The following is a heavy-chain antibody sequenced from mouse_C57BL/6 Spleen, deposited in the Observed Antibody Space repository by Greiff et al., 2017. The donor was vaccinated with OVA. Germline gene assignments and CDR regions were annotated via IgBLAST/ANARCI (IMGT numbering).Heavy chain of an antibody. D-gene: IGHD2-5*01. CDR2: IDPSDSYT. Sequence: QVQLQQPGAELVMPGASVKLSCKASGYTFPSYWMHWVKQRPGQGLEWIGEIDPSDSYTNYNQKFKGKSTLTVDKSSSTAYMQLSSLTSEDSAVYYCARWEYSNYYFDVWGTGTTVTVSS. CDR3: ARWEYSNYYFDV. V-gene: IGHV1-69*01. J-gene: IGHJ1*03. CDR1: GYTFPSYW.